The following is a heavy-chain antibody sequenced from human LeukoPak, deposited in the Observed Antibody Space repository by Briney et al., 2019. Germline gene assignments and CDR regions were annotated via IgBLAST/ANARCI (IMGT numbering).Heavy chain of an antibody. V-gene: IGHV3-23*01. CDR3: ARASYYYDSSGYYYDY. J-gene: IGHJ4*02. D-gene: IGHD3-22*01. CDR2: ISGSGGST. CDR1: GFTFSSYA. Sequence: GGSLRLSCAASGFTFSSYAMSWVRQAPGKGLEWVSAISGSGGSTYYADSVKGRFTISRDNSKNTLYLQMNSLRAEDTAVYYCARASYYYDSSGYYYDYWGQGTLVTVSS.